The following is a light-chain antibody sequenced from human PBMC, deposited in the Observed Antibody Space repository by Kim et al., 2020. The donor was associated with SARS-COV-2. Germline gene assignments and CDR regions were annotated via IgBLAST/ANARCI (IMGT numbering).Light chain of an antibody. CDR2: DAS. CDR3: QQFYDVPLT. J-gene: IGKJ4*01. CDR1: HDITNY. V-gene: IGKV1-33*01. Sequence: DIQLTQSPSSLSASIGDRVTITCQASHDITNYLNWYQQKPGKAPKVLIYDASNLGTGVPSRFSGNGSGTHFTLIISSLQPEDTATYHCQQFYDVPLTFGGGTKVDI.